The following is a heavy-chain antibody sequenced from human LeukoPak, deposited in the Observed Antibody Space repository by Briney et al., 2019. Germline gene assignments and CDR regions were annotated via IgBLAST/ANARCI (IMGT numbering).Heavy chain of an antibody. D-gene: IGHD3-3*01. CDR1: GYSFTSYW. CDR3: ARHSAENYDFWSGYYTESGNSVGDYFDY. Sequence: GESLKISCKGSGYSFTSYWIGWVRQMPGKGLEWMGIIYPGDSDTRYSPSFQGQVTISADKSISTAYLQWSSLKASDTAMYYCARHSAENYDFWSGYYTESGNSVGDYFDYWGQGTLVTVSS. V-gene: IGHV5-51*01. CDR2: IYPGDSDT. J-gene: IGHJ4*02.